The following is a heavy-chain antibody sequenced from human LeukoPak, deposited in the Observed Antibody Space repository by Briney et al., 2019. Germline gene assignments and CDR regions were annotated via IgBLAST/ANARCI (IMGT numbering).Heavy chain of an antibody. Sequence: GGSLRLSCAASGFTFNTYAMSWVRQAPGKGLEGASALSDSGGSTSYADSVRGRFTISRDNSRNTLYLQMNSLRADDTAVYYCAKVRGRVLGPDFGYYFDYWGQGTVVTVSS. V-gene: IGHV3-23*01. J-gene: IGHJ4*02. CDR3: AKVRGRVLGPDFGYYFDY. D-gene: IGHD2-8*02. CDR2: LSDSGGST. CDR1: GFTFNTYA.